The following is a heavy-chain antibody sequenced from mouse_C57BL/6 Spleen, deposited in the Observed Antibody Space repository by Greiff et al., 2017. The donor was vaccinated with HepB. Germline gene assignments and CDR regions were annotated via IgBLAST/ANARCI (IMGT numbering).Heavy chain of an antibody. Sequence: QVQLKQPGAELVMPGASVKLSCKASGYTFTSYWMHWVKQRPGQGLEWIGEIDPSDSYTNYNQKFKGKSTLTVDKSSSTAYMQLSSLTSEDSAVYYCARYDGFLRNFDYWGQGTTLTVSS. CDR2: IDPSDSYT. D-gene: IGHD1-1*01. CDR3: ARYDGFLRNFDY. J-gene: IGHJ2*01. CDR1: GYTFTSYW. V-gene: IGHV1-69*01.